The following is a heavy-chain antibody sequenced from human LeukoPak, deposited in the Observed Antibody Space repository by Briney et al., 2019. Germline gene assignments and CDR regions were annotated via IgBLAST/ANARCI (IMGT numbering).Heavy chain of an antibody. CDR3: AREDYYGSGSPDY. V-gene: IGHV3-53*01. CDR2: IYSGGST. J-gene: IGHJ4*02. D-gene: IGHD3-10*01. Sequence: GGSLRLSRAASGFTVSSNYMSWVRQAPGKGLEWVSVIYSGGSTYYADSVKGRFTISRDNSKNTLYLQMNSLRAEDTAVYYCAREDYYGSGSPDYWGQGTLVTVSS. CDR1: GFTVSSNY.